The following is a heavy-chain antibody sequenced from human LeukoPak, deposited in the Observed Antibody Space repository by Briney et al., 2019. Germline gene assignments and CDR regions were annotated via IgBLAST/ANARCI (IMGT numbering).Heavy chain of an antibody. J-gene: IGHJ4*02. D-gene: IGHD2-21*01. Sequence: ASVKVSCKASGYTFTSYGISWVRQAPGQGLEWMGWISAYNGNTNYAQKLQGRVTMTTDTSTSTAYMELRSLRSDDTAVYYRARWRWGFYYFDYWGQGTLVTVSS. V-gene: IGHV1-18*01. CDR2: ISAYNGNT. CDR1: GYTFTSYG. CDR3: ARWRWGFYYFDY.